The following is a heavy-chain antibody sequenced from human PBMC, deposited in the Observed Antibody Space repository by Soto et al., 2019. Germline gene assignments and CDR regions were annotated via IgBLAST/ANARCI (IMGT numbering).Heavy chain of an antibody. CDR1: GFTFSDYH. CDR2: ITSSSRFI. V-gene: IGHV3-21*01. J-gene: IGHJ4*02. D-gene: IGHD5-12*01. CDR3: AGTYDPFDY. Sequence: EVQLVESGGGLDKPGESLRLSCAASGFTFSDYHWNWVRQAPGKGLEWVAAITSSSRFIYYADSVRGRFTISRDNAKNSLYLQMNSLRAADTAVYYCAGTYDPFDYWGQGTLVTVSS.